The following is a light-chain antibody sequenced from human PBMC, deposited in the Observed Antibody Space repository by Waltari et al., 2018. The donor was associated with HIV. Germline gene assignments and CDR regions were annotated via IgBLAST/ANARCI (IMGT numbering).Light chain of an antibody. J-gene: IGLJ3*02. V-gene: IGLV2-14*01. CDR1: NSDVGAYNF. CDR2: EVN. Sequence: QSALTQPASVSGSPGQSITISCTGTNSDVGAYNFVSWYQQQSGKAPKLIIYEVNHRASGVSVGFSGSNAGNTASLTIFGLHTEDEADYYCASYTSSSTWLFGGGTKLTVL. CDR3: ASYTSSSTWL.